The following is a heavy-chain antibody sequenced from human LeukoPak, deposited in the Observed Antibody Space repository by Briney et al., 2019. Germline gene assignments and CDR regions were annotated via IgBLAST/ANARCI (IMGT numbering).Heavy chain of an antibody. D-gene: IGHD1-1*01. Sequence: PGGSLRLSCAASGFTFSSYWMSWVRQAPGKGLEWVANIKQDGSEKYYVDSVKGRFTISRDNAKNSLYLQMNSLRAEDTAVYYCARGLWNRPLPVDYWGQETLVTVSS. CDR2: IKQDGSEK. CDR3: ARGLWNRPLPVDY. J-gene: IGHJ4*02. V-gene: IGHV3-7*01. CDR1: GFTFSSYW.